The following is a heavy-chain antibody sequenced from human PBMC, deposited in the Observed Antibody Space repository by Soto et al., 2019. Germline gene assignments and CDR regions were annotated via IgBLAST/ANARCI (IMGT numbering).Heavy chain of an antibody. D-gene: IGHD1-26*01. V-gene: IGHV4-31*02. CDR3: ALALGPTTGLDY. CDR2: IFNSGTT. Sequence: PGKGLEWMGYIFNSGTTFYNPSLTSRLSISMDTSGNQFSLELRSVTAADTAVYYCALALGPTTGLDYWGQGTLVTVSS. J-gene: IGHJ4*02.